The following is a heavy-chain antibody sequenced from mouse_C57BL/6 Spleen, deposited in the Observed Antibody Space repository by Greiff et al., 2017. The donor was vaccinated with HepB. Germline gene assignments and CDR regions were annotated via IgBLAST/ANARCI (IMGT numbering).Heavy chain of an antibody. Sequence: VQLKESGPELVKPGDSVKISCKASGYSFTGYFMNWVMQSHGKSLEWIGRINPYNGDTFYNQKFKGKATLTVDKSSSTAHMELRSLTSEDSAVYYCAAPIYYYAMDYWGQGTSVTVSS. V-gene: IGHV1-20*01. J-gene: IGHJ4*01. CDR1: GYSFTGYF. CDR2: INPYNGDT. CDR3: AAPIYYYAMDY.